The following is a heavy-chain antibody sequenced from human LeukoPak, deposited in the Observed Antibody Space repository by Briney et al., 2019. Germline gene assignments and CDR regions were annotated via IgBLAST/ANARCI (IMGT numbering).Heavy chain of an antibody. CDR2: ISSSSSTI. J-gene: IGHJ6*02. CDR3: ARGSYSSGWLYYYGMDV. CDR1: GFTFSSYS. V-gene: IGHV3-48*04. Sequence: PGGSLRLSCAASGFTFSSYSMNWVRQAPGKGLEWVSYISSSSSTIYYADSVKGRFTVSRDNAKNSLYLQMNSLRAEDTAVYYCARGSYSSGWLYYYGMDVWGQGTTVTVSS. D-gene: IGHD6-19*01.